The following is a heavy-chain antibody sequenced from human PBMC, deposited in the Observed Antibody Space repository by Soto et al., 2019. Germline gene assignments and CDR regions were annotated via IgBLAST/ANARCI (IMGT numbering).Heavy chain of an antibody. CDR2: IIPILGTA. D-gene: IGHD3-22*01. V-gene: IGHV1-69*01. CDR1: GGSFSSFS. J-gene: IGHJ4*02. CDR3: TSFDSNGYYPQNHY. Sequence: QVILAQSGAEVKKPGSSVNVSCKVSGGSFSSFSINWVRQAPGQRVEWMGGIIPILGTANFTQKFQDRVTFTADESTATAYMTLSSLTSEDTAFYYCTSFDSNGYYPQNHYWGPGTQVTVSS.